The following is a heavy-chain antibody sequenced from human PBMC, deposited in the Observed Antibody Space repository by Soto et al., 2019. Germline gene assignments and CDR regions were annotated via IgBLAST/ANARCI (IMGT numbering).Heavy chain of an antibody. CDR3: ARWSNWNPLYYDGLDV. V-gene: IGHV1-69*06. CDR1: GGAFNNYA. D-gene: IGHD1-20*01. CDR2: IIPLHNTS. J-gene: IGHJ6*02. Sequence: QVQLLQSGAEVKKPGSSVKVLCKVSGGAFNNYALNWVRHGPGQGLEWLGGIIPLHNTSNYSLKFLGRVTVTADISSTTVYMELNSLTSDDTATYYCARWSNWNPLYYDGLDVWGQGTTVTFAS.